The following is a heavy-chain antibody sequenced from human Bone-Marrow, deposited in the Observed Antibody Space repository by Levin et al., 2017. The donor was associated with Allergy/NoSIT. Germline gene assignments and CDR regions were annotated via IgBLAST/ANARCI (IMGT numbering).Heavy chain of an antibody. Sequence: KTSETLSLTCSVSGGSISSTSHYWGWIRQPPGTGLEWIGSIYDRGNTYYNMSLQSRVTMSVDTSKNQFSLKLRSVTAADTAIYYCARHSRTIVGVENNDYFEYWGQGTLVTVSS. CDR1: GGSISSTSHY. D-gene: IGHD3-3*01. CDR2: IYDRGNT. V-gene: IGHV4-39*01. J-gene: IGHJ4*02. CDR3: ARHSRTIVGVENNDYFEY.